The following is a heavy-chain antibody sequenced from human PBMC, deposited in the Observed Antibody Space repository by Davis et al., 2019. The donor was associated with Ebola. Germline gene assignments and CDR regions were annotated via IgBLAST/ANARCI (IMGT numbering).Heavy chain of an antibody. CDR1: GFTFSSYS. J-gene: IGHJ4*02. CDR2: ISSISSYI. D-gene: IGHD2-8*02. CDR3: ARELRTGGVVFDS. Sequence: PGGSLRLSCPASGFTFSSYSMNWVRQPPGKGLEWVSSISSISSYIYYADSVKGRFTISRDNSKSTMFLQMNGLRAEDTAVYYCARELRTGGVVFDSWGQGTLVSVSS. V-gene: IGHV3-21*01.